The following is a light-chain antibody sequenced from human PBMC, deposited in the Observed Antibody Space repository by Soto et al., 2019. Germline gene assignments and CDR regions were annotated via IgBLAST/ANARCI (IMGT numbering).Light chain of an antibody. Sequence: EIVMTQSPATLSVSPGETVALSCRASQSVTTCLAWYRQKRGQVPRLLIYGASTRATDIPARFSGSGSGTEFTLTISNLHSEDFAVYYCQQYTEWPPTFGQGTKVDLK. CDR1: QSVTTC. J-gene: IGKJ1*01. CDR3: QQYTEWPPT. CDR2: GAS. V-gene: IGKV3-15*01.